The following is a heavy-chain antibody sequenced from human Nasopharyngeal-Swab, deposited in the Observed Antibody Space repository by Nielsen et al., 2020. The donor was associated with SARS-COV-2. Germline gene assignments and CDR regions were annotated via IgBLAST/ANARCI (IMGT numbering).Heavy chain of an antibody. D-gene: IGHD4-17*01. J-gene: IGHJ5*02. CDR1: GYTLTELS. Sequence: ASVKVSCKVSGYTLTELSMHWVRQAPGKGLEWMGGFDPEDGETIYAQKFQGRVTMTEDTSTDTAYMELSSLRSEDTAVYHCATGRVTTFFSWFDPWGQGTLVTVSS. CDR3: ATGRVTTFFSWFDP. V-gene: IGHV1-24*01. CDR2: FDPEDGET.